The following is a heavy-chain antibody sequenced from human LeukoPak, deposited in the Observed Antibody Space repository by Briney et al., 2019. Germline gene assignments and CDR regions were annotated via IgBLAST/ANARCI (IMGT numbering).Heavy chain of an antibody. D-gene: IGHD5-24*01. CDR3: ARGRWLQHRNFDY. J-gene: IGHJ4*02. CDR2: MYYSGST. V-gene: IGHV4-39*07. CDR1: GGSISRSSYY. Sequence: PSETLSLNCTVSGGSISRSSYYWGRIRQPPGKGLEWIGSMYYSGSTFYNPSLKSRVTILVDTSKNQFSLKLSSVTAADTAVYYCARGRWLQHRNFDYWGQGTLVTVSS.